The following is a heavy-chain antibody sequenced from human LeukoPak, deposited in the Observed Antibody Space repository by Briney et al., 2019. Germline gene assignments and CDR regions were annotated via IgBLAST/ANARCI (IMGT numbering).Heavy chain of an antibody. D-gene: IGHD2-2*01. Sequence: GGSLRLSCAASGFTFSSYSMNWVRQAPGEGLEWVSSISSSSSYIYYADSVKGRFTISRDNAKNSLYLQMNSLRAEDTAVYYCARESPSWSVDYWGQGTLVTVSS. CDR3: ARESPSWSVDY. V-gene: IGHV3-21*01. CDR1: GFTFSSYS. J-gene: IGHJ4*02. CDR2: ISSSSSYI.